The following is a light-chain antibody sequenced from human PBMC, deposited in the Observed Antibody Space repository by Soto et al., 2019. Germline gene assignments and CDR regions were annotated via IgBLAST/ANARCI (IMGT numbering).Light chain of an antibody. J-gene: IGKJ2*01. V-gene: IGKV1-33*01. CDR1: QDITSY. CDR2: DAS. CDR3: QQSYSTPYA. Sequence: DIQMTQSPSSLSASVGDRVTITCQASQDITSYLNWYQHKPGKAPKLLIYDASILEAGVPPRFSGSGSGTDFTLTISSLQPEDVATYYCQQSYSTPYAFGQGTKLEIK.